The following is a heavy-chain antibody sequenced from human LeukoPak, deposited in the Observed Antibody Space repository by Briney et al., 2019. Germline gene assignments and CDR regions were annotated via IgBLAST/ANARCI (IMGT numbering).Heavy chain of an antibody. J-gene: IGHJ6*03. V-gene: IGHV4-38-2*02. CDR2: IYHSGTT. D-gene: IGHD6-13*01. CDR1: GYSISSGYY. Sequence: SETLSLTCTVSGYSISSGYYWGWIRQPPEKGLEWIGSIYHSGTTYYSPSLKSRVTISVDTSKNQFSLKLSSVTAADTAVYYCARGRSSSWYPHYYYYYMDVWGKGTTVTVSS. CDR3: ARGRSSSWYPHYYYYYMDV.